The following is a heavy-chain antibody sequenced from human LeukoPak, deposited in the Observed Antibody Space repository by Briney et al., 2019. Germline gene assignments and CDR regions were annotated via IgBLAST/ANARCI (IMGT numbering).Heavy chain of an antibody. CDR1: GFTFSSYG. CDR2: IRYDGSNK. Sequence: GGSLRLSXAASGFTFSSYGMHWVRQAPGKGLEWVAFIRYDGSNKYYADSVKGRFTISRDNSKNTVYLQMNSITPEDTAVYYCAKPPTWSIAVAFTGVFEHWGQGTLVTVSS. D-gene: IGHD6-19*01. J-gene: IGHJ4*02. CDR3: AKPPTWSIAVAFTGVFEH. V-gene: IGHV3-30*02.